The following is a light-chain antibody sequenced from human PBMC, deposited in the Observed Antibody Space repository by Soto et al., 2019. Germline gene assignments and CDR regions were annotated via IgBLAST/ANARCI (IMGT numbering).Light chain of an antibody. V-gene: IGLV2-11*01. CDR1: SGDVGGYIY. CDR3: CSYAGGPFV. Sequence: QSVLTQPRSVSGSPGQSVTISCTGTSGDVGGYIYVSWYQQHPGKAPELIIYDVGKRPSGVPDRFSGSKSGNTASLPISGLQAEDAADYYCCSYAGGPFVFGTGTKVTV. J-gene: IGLJ1*01. CDR2: DVG.